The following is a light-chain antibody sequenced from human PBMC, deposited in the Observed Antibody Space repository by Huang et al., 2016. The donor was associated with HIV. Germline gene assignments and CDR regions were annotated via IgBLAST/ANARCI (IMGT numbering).Light chain of an antibody. V-gene: IGKV3-15*01. CDR1: QGIGNS. CDR2: EAS. Sequence: ERVLTQSPGPLSVSPGERATLSCRTSQGIGNSLAWYQLKPGQAPRLLIYEASTRASDVPARFRGGGSEIDFTLTISGLQSEDSAVYYCQQYHEWPRTFGQGTKVEIK. CDR3: QQYHEWPRT. J-gene: IGKJ2*01.